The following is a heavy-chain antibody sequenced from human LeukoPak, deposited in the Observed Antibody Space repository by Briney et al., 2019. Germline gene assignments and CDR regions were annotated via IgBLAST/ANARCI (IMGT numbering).Heavy chain of an antibody. CDR3: AREGDGYKRGDWYFDL. J-gene: IGHJ2*01. CDR2: INPNSGGT. V-gene: IGHV1-2*06. D-gene: IGHD5-24*01. CDR1: GYTFTGYY. Sequence: ASVKVSCKASGYTFTGYYMHWVRQAPGHRLEWMGRINPNSGGTNYAQKFQGRVTMTRDTPISTAYMELSRLRSDDAAVYYCAREGDGYKRGDWYFDLWGRGTLVTVSS.